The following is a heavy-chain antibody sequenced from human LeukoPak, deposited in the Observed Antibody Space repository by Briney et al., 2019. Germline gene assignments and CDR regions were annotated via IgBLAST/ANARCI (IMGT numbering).Heavy chain of an antibody. Sequence: ASVKVSCKASGYTFTSYGISWVRQAPGQGLEWMGIINPSGGSTSYAQKFQGRVTMTRDMSTSAVYMELSSLRSEDTAVYYCARGGGDGYNFDYWGQGTLVTVSS. CDR1: GYTFTSYG. D-gene: IGHD5-24*01. J-gene: IGHJ4*02. V-gene: IGHV1-46*01. CDR3: ARGGGDGYNFDY. CDR2: INPSGGST.